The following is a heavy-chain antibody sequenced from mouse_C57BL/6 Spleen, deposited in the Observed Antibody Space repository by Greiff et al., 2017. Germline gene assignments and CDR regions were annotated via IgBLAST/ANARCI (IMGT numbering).Heavy chain of an antibody. V-gene: IGHV14-3*01. J-gene: IGHJ3*01. CDR1: GFNINNTY. CDR3: ARVVSCYAWFAY. D-gene: IGHD1-1*01. Sequence: DVKLQESVAELVRPGASVKLSCTASGFNINNTYMHWVKQRPEQGLEWIGRIDPANGNTKYAPKFQGKATLTADTSSNTAYLQLSSLTSEDTAIXSCARVVSCYAWFAYWGQGTLVTVAA. CDR2: IDPANGNT.